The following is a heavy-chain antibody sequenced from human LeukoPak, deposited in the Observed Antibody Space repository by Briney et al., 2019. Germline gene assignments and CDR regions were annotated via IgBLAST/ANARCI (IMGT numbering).Heavy chain of an antibody. J-gene: IGHJ4*02. V-gene: IGHV3-21*01. D-gene: IGHD6-6*01. CDR1: GFTFDDYG. CDR3: ARGVAARPPDYFDY. CDR2: ISSSSSYI. Sequence: GGSLRLSCAASGFTFDDYGMSWVRQAPGKGLEWVSSISSSSSYIYYADSVKGRFTISRDNAKNSLYLQMNSLRAEDTAVYYCARGVAARPPDYFDYWGQGTLVTVSS.